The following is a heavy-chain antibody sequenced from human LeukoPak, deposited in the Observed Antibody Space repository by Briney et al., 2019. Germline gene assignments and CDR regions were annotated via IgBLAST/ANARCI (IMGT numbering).Heavy chain of an antibody. J-gene: IGHJ5*02. CDR2: ISSSGSTI. Sequence: PGGSLRLSCAASGFTFSSYEMNWVRQAPGKGLEWVSYISSSGSTIYYADSVKGRFTISRDNAKNSLYLQMDSLRAEDTAVYYCARERTGGTLTWGQGTLVTVSS. CDR3: ARERTGGTLT. D-gene: IGHD2-15*01. CDR1: GFTFSSYE. V-gene: IGHV3-48*03.